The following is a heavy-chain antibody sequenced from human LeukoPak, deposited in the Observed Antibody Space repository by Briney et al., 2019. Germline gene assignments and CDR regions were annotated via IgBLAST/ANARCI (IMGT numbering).Heavy chain of an antibody. CDR1: GYTFTGYY. D-gene: IGHD5-24*01. J-gene: IGHJ4*02. CDR3: ARGPRSEMATQYY. V-gene: IGHV1-2*02. Sequence: GPVKVSCKASGYTFTGYYMHWVRQAPGQGLEWIGWINPNSGGTNYAQKFQGRVTMTRDTSISTAYMELSRLRSDDTAVYYCARGPRSEMATQYYWGQGTLVTVSS. CDR2: INPNSGGT.